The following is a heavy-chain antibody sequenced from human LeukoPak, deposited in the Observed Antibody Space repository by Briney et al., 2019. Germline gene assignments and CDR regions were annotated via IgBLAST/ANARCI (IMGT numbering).Heavy chain of an antibody. CDR2: INQDGSEQ. CDR1: GFTFSNFW. J-gene: IGHJ4*02. D-gene: IGHD3-22*01. Sequence: GGSLRLSCTASGFTFSNFWMSWVRQAPGKGLEWVANINQDGSEQHYVDSVKGRFTISRDNAKNSVYLQMNSLRAEDTAVYYCARDSVHGYYDSSGYSALFDCWGQGTLVTVSS. V-gene: IGHV3-7*01. CDR3: ARDSVHGYYDSSGYSALFDC.